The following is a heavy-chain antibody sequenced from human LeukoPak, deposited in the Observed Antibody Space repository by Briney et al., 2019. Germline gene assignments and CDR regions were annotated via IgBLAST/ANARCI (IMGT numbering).Heavy chain of an antibody. V-gene: IGHV3-23*01. J-gene: IGHJ3*02. D-gene: IGHD4-17*01. CDR3: ARDPNGDYIGAFDN. CDR1: GLGNSVDP. CDR2: ITASDYTT. Sequence: GGAVRCVDGGAGLGNSVDPRAWVLKTKGKGLKWVSSITASDYTTYADSVKGRFTISRDNSKNTLYLQMDSLRGDDTALYHCARDPNGDYIGAFDNWGQGTMVTVSS.